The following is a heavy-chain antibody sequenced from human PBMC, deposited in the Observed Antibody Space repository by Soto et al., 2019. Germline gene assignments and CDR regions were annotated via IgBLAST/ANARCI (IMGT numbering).Heavy chain of an antibody. Sequence: QVQLVQSGAEVKKPGASVKVSCKASGYTFTSYAMHWVRQAPGQTLEWMGWINAGNGNTNYSQTCQGRVTITRATSASTAYLELSSLRLEDTAVYDCARDYNWKYAGFDYWGQGTLVTVSS. CDR3: ARDYNWKYAGFDY. V-gene: IGHV1-3*01. CDR2: INAGNGNT. J-gene: IGHJ4*02. D-gene: IGHD1-7*01. CDR1: GYTFTSYA.